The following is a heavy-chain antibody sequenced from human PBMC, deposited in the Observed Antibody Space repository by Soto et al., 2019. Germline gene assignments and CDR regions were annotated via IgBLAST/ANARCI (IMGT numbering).Heavy chain of an antibody. V-gene: IGHV3-30*18. CDR2: ISSDGSDK. J-gene: IGHJ5*02. CDR3: AKNHLPQSYYDRPWFDP. Sequence: QVHLVGSGGGVVQPGRSLRISCAASGFIFSDYGMHWVRQAPGKGMEWMAIISSDGSDKYYADSVKGRFTISRDNSKNTLYLQMNSLRAEDTAVYYCAKNHLPQSYYDRPWFDPWGQGTLVTVSS. CDR1: GFIFSDYG. D-gene: IGHD3-3*01.